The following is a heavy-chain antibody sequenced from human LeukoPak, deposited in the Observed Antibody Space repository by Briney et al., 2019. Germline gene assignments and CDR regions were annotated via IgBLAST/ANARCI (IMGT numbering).Heavy chain of an antibody. V-gene: IGHV4-59*01. CDR1: GGFISSYY. CDR3: AKDIAELLFSGLDY. CDR2: IYSSGNT. J-gene: IGHJ4*02. D-gene: IGHD3-10*01. Sequence: SETLSLTCTVSGGFISSYYWNWIRQTPGKGLEWIGSIYSSGNTNYNPSLKSRVTISVDTSKNQFSLMLTSVTAADTALYYCAKDIAELLFSGLDYWGQGTLVTVSS.